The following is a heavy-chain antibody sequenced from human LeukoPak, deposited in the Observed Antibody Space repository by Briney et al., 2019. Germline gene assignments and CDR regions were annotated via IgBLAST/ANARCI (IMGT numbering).Heavy chain of an antibody. D-gene: IGHD6-13*01. CDR1: GYTFTGYY. CDR3: ARDAAGIAYYYYMDV. V-gene: IGHV1-2*06. Sequence: RDSVKVSCKASGYTFTGYYMHWVRQAPGQGLEWMGRINPNSGGTNYAQKFQGRVTMTRDTSISTAYMELSRLRSDDTAVYYCARDAAGIAYYYYMDVWGKGTTLTVSS. J-gene: IGHJ6*03. CDR2: INPNSGGT.